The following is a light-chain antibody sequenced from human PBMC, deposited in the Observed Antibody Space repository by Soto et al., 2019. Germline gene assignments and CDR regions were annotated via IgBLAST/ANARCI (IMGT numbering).Light chain of an antibody. CDR3: CSYAGTYTYV. V-gene: IGLV2-11*01. J-gene: IGLJ1*01. CDR2: DVS. CDR1: SSDVGGYNY. Sequence: QSALTQPRSVSGSPGQSVTISCTGTSSDVGGYNYVSWYQQHPGKAPKLIIYDVSKWPSGVPDRFSCSKSGNTASLTISGLQAEDEADYYCCSYAGTYTYVFGTGTKLTVL.